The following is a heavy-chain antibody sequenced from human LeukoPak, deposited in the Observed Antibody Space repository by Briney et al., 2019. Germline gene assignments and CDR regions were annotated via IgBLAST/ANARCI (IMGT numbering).Heavy chain of an antibody. CDR2: IYYSGST. V-gene: IGHV4-61*01. D-gene: IGHD5-18*01. J-gene: IGHJ4*02. CDR1: GGSVSSGSFY. CDR3: ARIVPYNYGYIDY. Sequence: SETLSLTCTVSGGSVSSGSFYWNWIRQPPGKGLEWIGYIYYSGSTNYNASLRSRVTISVDTSKNQLSLKLSSVTAADTAVYYCARIVPYNYGYIDYRGQGTLVTVSS.